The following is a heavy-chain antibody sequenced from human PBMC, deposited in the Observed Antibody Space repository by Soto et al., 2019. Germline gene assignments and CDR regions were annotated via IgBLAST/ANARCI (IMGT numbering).Heavy chain of an antibody. CDR1: GYSSTSFW. D-gene: IGHD5-12*01. Sequence: PGECLRISCKGSGYSSTSFWISWVRQMPVKGLEWMGRIDPSDSYTSYSPSFQGPVTISADRSISTAYLQWSSLKASDSAMYYCARLERYTGYEVHFDYWGQGTQVTVSS. J-gene: IGHJ4*02. CDR3: ARLERYTGYEVHFDY. V-gene: IGHV5-10-1*01. CDR2: IDPSDSYT.